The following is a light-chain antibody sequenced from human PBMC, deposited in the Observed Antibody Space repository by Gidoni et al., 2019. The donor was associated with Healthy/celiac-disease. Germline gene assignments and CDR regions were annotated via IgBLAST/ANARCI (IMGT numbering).Light chain of an antibody. CDR3: QRRSYWPPGNT. V-gene: IGKV3-11*01. Sequence: EIALTQSPATLPWSPAETPTLSCRASHSVSSYFAWYQQEPNQAPTLLIYDASNRATGIPATFSGSGCGTGFDLTISSLGPEDFAVYVYQRRSYWPPGNTFGQGTRLEIK. CDR2: DAS. J-gene: IGKJ5*01. CDR1: HSVSSY.